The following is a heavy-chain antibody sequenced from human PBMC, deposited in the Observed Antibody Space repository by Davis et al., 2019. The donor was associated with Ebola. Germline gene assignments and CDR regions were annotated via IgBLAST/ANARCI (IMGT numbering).Heavy chain of an antibody. CDR3: ARGTYGGNPGVYY. CDR1: GGSFSGYY. V-gene: IGHV4-34*01. J-gene: IGHJ4*02. CDR2: LNHSGIT. Sequence: SETLSLTCAVYGGSFSGYYWSWIRQPPGNGLALLGALNHSGITNYHPSLKSRVTISVDTSKNQFSLKLSSVTAAETAVYYCARGTYGGNPGVYYWGQGTLVTVSS. D-gene: IGHD4-23*01.